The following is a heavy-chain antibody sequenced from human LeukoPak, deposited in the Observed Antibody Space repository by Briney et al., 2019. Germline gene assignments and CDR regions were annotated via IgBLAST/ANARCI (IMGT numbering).Heavy chain of an antibody. CDR1: GGSISSYY. V-gene: IGHV4-59*01. CDR2: VYYDGSS. CDR3: ARGRKSGPHFWSGYYLSAFDY. J-gene: IGHJ4*02. Sequence: SETLSLTCTVSGGSISSYYWSWIRQPPGKGLEWIGHVYYDGSSNYNPSLKSRVTTSVDTSRNQFSPKLNSMTAADTAVYYCARGRKSGPHFWSGYYLSAFDYWGQGTLVTVSS. D-gene: IGHD3-3*02.